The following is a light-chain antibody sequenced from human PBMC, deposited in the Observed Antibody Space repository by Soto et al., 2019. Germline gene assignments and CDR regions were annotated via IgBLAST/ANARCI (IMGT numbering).Light chain of an antibody. V-gene: IGLV2-23*02. CDR3: CSYARRHFRV. Sequence: QSVLTQPASVSGSPGQSITISCTGTSSDVGGYNFVSWYQQHPGRAPKLIIYEVTKRPSGVSDRFSVSKSGNTASLTISGLQAEGESVYHCCSYARRHFRVFGTGTKVTVL. CDR1: SSDVGGYNF. J-gene: IGLJ1*01. CDR2: EVT.